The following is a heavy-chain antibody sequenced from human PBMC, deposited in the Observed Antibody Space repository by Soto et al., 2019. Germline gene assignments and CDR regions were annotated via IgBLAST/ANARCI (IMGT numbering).Heavy chain of an antibody. D-gene: IGHD5-18*01. Sequence: QVQLVQSGAEVMKPGSSVKVSCKSSGGIFRSNALSWVRQAPGQGLEWMGAIIPQFPTPYYAQKFQGRVTITADESTSTAYIALNSLRYDDTAVYFCSRDAADTPMVYWGQGTLLTVSS. CDR2: IIPQFPTP. J-gene: IGHJ4*02. V-gene: IGHV1-69*01. CDR1: GGIFRSNA. CDR3: SRDAADTPMVY.